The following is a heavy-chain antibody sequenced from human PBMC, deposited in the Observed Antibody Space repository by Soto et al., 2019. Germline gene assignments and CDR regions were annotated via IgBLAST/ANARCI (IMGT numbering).Heavy chain of an antibody. CDR1: GYIFTAYS. CDR3: AREENCSDGICYSEYFQR. CDR2: VNPSGGST. V-gene: IGHV1-46*01. D-gene: IGHD2-15*01. Sequence: ASVKVSCKASGYIFTAYSMHWVRQAPGQGLEWMGVVNPSGGSTNYAQKFQGRVTMTRDTSTSTVYMDLSSLTSEDTAVYYCAREENCSDGICYSEYFQRWGQGTLVTVS. J-gene: IGHJ1*01.